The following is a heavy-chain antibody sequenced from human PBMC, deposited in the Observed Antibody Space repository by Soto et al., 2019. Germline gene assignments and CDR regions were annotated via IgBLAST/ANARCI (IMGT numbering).Heavy chain of an antibody. V-gene: IGHV3-7*05. CDR2: IKQDGSEK. J-gene: IGHJ6*02. D-gene: IGHD2-2*01. Sequence: PGGSLRLSCAASGFTFSSYWMSWVRQAPGKGLEWVANIKQDGSEKYYVDSVKGRFTISRDNAKNSLYLQMNSLRAEDTAVYYCAREMGEYCSSTSCRNYYYGMDVWGQETTVTVSS. CDR3: AREMGEYCSSTSCRNYYYGMDV. CDR1: GFTFSSYW.